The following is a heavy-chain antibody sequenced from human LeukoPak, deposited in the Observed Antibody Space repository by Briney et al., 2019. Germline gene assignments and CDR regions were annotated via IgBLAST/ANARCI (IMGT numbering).Heavy chain of an antibody. D-gene: IGHD1-14*01. J-gene: IGHJ6*03. V-gene: IGHV4-61*10. Sequence: SETLSLTCTVSGGSISSGSYYWNWIRQPAGKGLEWIGRFYSGSMDYNPSLKSRVTISVDTSKNQFSLRLSSVTAADTAVYYCARDGRSQPFYMDVWGKGTTVTVSS. CDR1: GGSISSGSYY. CDR3: ARDGRSQPFYMDV. CDR2: FYSGSM.